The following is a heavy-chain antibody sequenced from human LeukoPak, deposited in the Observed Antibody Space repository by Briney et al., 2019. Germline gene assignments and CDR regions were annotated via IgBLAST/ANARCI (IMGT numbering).Heavy chain of an antibody. CDR3: ARVASRMYFDY. J-gene: IGHJ4*02. V-gene: IGHV3-11*04. D-gene: IGHD2-15*01. CDR1: GFTFSDYY. Sequence: GGSLRLSCAASGFTFSDYYMSWIRQAPGKGLEWVSYISSSGSTIYYADSVKGRFTISRDNAKNSLYLQMNSLRAGDTAVYYCARVASRMYFDYWGQGTLVTVSS. CDR2: ISSSGSTI.